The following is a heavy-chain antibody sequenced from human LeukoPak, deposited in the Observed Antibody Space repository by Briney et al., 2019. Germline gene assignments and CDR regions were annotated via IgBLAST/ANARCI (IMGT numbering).Heavy chain of an antibody. CDR2: ISSSSSYI. V-gene: IGHV3-21*01. Sequence: PGGSLRLSCAASGFTFSSYSMNWVRQAPGKGLEWVSSISSSSSYIYYADSVKGRFTISRDNAKNSLYLQMNSLRAEDTAVYYCARGQHNYPRAPPEDWGQGTLVTVSS. D-gene: IGHD5-24*01. CDR3: ARGQHNYPRAPPED. J-gene: IGHJ4*02. CDR1: GFTFSSYS.